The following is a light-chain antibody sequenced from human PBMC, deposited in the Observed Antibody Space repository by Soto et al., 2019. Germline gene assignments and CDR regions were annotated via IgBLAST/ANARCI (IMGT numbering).Light chain of an antibody. V-gene: IGKV1-39*01. CDR2: ATS. CDR3: QQGYTTRWT. CDR1: X. J-gene: IGKJ1*01. Sequence: XLNWYQQIPGKAPNLLIYATSILQTGVPSRFSGTGSGTDFTLTINGLQPEDFATYYCQQGYTTRWTFGQGTKVDIK.